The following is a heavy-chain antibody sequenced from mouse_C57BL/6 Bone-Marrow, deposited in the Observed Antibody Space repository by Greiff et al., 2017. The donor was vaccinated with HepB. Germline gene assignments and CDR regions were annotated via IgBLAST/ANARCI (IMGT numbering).Heavy chain of an antibody. CDR2: IDPENGDT. Sequence: EVQLQQSGAELVRPGASVKLSCTASGFNIKDDYMHWVKQRTEQGLEWIGWIDPENGDTEYASKFQGKTKRTADTASNTAYLQLSRLTSDDTAVYSFTTRTTAYYFDYWGQGTTLTVSS. CDR3: TTRTTAYYFDY. V-gene: IGHV14-4*01. D-gene: IGHD1-2*01. CDR1: GFNIKDDY. J-gene: IGHJ2*01.